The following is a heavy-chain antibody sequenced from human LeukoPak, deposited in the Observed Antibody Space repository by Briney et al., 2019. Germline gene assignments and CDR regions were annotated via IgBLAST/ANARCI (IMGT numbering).Heavy chain of an antibody. Sequence: PGGSLRLSCAASGFTFSIYSMNWVRQAPGKGLEWVSSISSSSSYIYYADSVKGRFTISRDNAKNSLYLQMNSLRAEDTAVYYCARELSDYDFWSGSDVWGQGTTVTVSS. CDR1: GFTFSIYS. V-gene: IGHV3-21*01. D-gene: IGHD3-3*01. CDR3: ARELSDYDFWSGSDV. CDR2: ISSSSSYI. J-gene: IGHJ6*02.